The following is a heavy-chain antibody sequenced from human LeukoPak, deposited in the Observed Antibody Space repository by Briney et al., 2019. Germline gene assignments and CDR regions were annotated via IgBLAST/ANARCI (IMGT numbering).Heavy chain of an antibody. Sequence: GGSLRLSCAASGFTFSSYAMSWVRQAPGKGLEWVSIISGSGGSIYYADSVKGRFTISRDNSKNTLYLQMSSLRAEDTAVYYCAKAVYSGYDLSVVDYWGQGTLVTVSS. D-gene: IGHD5-12*01. CDR1: GFTFSSYA. CDR3: AKAVYSGYDLSVVDY. J-gene: IGHJ4*02. CDR2: ISGSGGSI. V-gene: IGHV3-23*01.